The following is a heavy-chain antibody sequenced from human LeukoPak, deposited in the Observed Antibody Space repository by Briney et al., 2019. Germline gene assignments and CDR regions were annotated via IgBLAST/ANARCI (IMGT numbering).Heavy chain of an antibody. CDR2: ISAYNGNT. V-gene: IGHV1-18*01. D-gene: IGHD6-6*01. CDR1: GYTFTSYG. J-gene: IGHJ4*02. CDR3: ARGSAMAQKQLVRHFDS. Sequence: ASVKVSCKASGYTFTSYGNSWVRRAPGQGLEWMGWISAYNGNTKYAQKLQDRVTMTTDTSTTTAYMEVRSLTSDDTTVYYCARGSAMAQKQLVRHFDSWGQGTLVIVSS.